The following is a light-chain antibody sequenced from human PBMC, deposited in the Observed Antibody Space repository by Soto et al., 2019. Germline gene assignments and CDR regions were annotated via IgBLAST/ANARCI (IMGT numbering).Light chain of an antibody. Sequence: QSALTQPASVSGSPGQSITISCTGTSSDVGVYNYVSWYQQHPGKASKLMIYEVSNRPSGVSNRFSGSKSGNTASLTISGLQAEDEADYYCSSYTSSSPYVFGTGTKLTVL. V-gene: IGLV2-14*01. CDR3: SSYTSSSPYV. J-gene: IGLJ1*01. CDR1: SSDVGVYNY. CDR2: EVS.